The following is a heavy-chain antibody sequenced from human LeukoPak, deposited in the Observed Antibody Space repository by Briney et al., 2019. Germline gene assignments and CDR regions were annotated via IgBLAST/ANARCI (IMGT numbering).Heavy chain of an antibody. D-gene: IGHD3-3*01. V-gene: IGHV1-2*02. CDR3: ASNTEYYDFWSGIR. J-gene: IGHJ4*02. Sequence: WINPNSGGTNYAQKFQGRVTMTRDTSISTAYMELSRLRSDDTAVYYCASNTEYYDFWSGIRWGQGTLVTVSS. CDR2: INPNSGGT.